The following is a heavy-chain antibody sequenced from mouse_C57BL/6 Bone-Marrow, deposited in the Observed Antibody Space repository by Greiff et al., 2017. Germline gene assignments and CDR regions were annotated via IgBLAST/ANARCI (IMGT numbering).Heavy chain of an antibody. V-gene: IGHV1-43*01. CDR2: INPSTGGT. CDR1: GYSFTGYY. J-gene: IGHJ2*01. Sequence: EVKLQESGPELVKPGASVKISCKASGYSFTGYYMHLVKQSSEKSLEWIGEINPSTGGTSYNQKFKGKATLTVDKSSSTAYMQLKSLTSEDSAVYYCARLTTVVATGYFDYWGQGTTLTVSS. CDR3: ARLTTVVATGYFDY. D-gene: IGHD1-1*01.